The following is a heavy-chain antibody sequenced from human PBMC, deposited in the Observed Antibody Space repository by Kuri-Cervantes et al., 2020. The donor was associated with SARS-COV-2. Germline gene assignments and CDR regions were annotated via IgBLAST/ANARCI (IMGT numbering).Heavy chain of an antibody. CDR3: ARSRSGSYDALDI. J-gene: IGHJ3*02. CDR2: INPTVGDT. V-gene: IGHV1-46*01. D-gene: IGHD3-3*01. CDR1: GYTFTSFY. Sequence: ASVKVSCKASGYTFTSFYVHWVRQAPGQGLEWLAIINPTVGDTTYAQKFQGRVTMTRGTSTSTVYMELSSLTSEDTAVYYCARSRSGSYDALDIWGQGTMVTVSS.